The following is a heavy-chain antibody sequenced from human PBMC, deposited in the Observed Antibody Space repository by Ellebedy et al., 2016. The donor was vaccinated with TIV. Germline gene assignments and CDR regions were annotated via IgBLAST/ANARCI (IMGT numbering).Heavy chain of an antibody. CDR3: ARQQLVPDYYYYYGMDV. Sequence: KVSCKGSGYSFTSYWIGWVRQMPGKGLEWMGIIYPGDSDTRYSPSFQGQVTISADKSISTAYLQWSSLKASDTAMYYCARQQLVPDYYYYYGMDVWGQGTTVTVSS. CDR2: IYPGDSDT. D-gene: IGHD6-6*01. V-gene: IGHV5-51*01. J-gene: IGHJ6*02. CDR1: GYSFTSYW.